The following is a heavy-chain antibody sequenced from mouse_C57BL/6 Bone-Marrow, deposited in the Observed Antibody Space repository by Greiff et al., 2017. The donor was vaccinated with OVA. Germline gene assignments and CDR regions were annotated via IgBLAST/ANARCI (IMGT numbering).Heavy chain of an antibody. V-gene: IGHV1-22*01. CDR1: GYTFTDYN. Sequence: EVQGVESGPELVKPGASVKMSCKASGYTFTDYNMHWVKQSHGKSLEWIGYINPNNGGTSYNQKFKGKATLTVNKSSSTAYMELRSLTSEDSAVYYCARRGVWLRPYAMDYWGQGTSVTVSS. J-gene: IGHJ4*01. CDR3: ARRGVWLRPYAMDY. D-gene: IGHD2-2*01. CDR2: INPNNGGT.